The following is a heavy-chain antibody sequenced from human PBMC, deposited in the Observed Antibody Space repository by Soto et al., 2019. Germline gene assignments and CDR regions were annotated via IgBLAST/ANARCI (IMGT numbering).Heavy chain of an antibody. V-gene: IGHV3-33*01. CDR3: ARDIEDIVVVPAATRWDYGMDV. D-gene: IGHD2-2*01. CDR1: GFTFSSYG. J-gene: IGHJ6*02. Sequence: GGSLRLSCAASGFTFSSYGIHWVRQAPGKGLEWVAVIWYDGSNKYYADSVKGRFTISRDNSKNTLYLQMNSLRAEDTAVYYCARDIEDIVVVPAATRWDYGMDVRGQRTTVTVS. CDR2: IWYDGSNK.